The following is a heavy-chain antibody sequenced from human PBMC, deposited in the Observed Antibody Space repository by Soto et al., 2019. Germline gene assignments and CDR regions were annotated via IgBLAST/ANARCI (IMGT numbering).Heavy chain of an antibody. Sequence: QVQPQESGPGLVKPSETLSLTCAVSGGSIRSYYWSWIRQPPGKGLEWIGYIYYSGSTSYNPSLKSRITMSVDASKNQFSLNLRSVTAADTAVYYCVRHEDCGNSMCSTGRWFDPWGQGALVSVSS. D-gene: IGHD2-21*01. CDR1: GGSIRSYY. CDR2: IYYSGST. J-gene: IGHJ5*02. CDR3: VRHEDCGNSMCSTGRWFDP. V-gene: IGHV4-59*08.